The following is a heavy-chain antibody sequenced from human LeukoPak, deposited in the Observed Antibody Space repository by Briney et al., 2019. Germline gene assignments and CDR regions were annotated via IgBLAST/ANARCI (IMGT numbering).Heavy chain of an antibody. D-gene: IGHD2-8*01. CDR1: GYTFTSYG. CDR3: ARDPYLNGMDV. CDR2: ISAYNGNT. Sequence: SVKVSCKGSGYTFTSYGISWVRQAPGQGLEWMGWISAYNGNTNYAQKRQGRGTMTTDTSTSTAYMELRSLRSAATAVYYCARDPYLNGMDVWGQGTTVTVSS. J-gene: IGHJ6*02. V-gene: IGHV1-18*01.